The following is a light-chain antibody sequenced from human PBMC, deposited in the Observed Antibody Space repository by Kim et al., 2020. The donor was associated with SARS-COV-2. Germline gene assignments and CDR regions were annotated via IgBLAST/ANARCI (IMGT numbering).Light chain of an antibody. V-gene: IGLV2-11*01. CDR2: DVN. Sequence: GQSVTISCTGTSSDVGGYNYVSWYQQHPGKAPKLVIYDVNKRPSGVPDRFSGSKSANTASLTVSGLQAEDEADYYCCSYAGSYTLVFGGGTQLTVL. CDR1: SSDVGGYNY. J-gene: IGLJ2*01. CDR3: CSYAGSYTLV.